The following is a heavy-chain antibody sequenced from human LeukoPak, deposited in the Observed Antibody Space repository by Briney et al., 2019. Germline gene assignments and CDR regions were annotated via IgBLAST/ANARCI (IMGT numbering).Heavy chain of an antibody. CDR3: ARDYADYVGYFFFDY. V-gene: IGHV3-23*01. D-gene: IGHD4-17*01. CDR1: GFTFKNYA. J-gene: IGHJ4*02. CDR2: ISGGGETT. Sequence: GGSLRLSCAASGFTFKNYAMNWVREAPGKGLEWASSISGGGETTYYADSAKGRFTISRDNSQNTLYLQMNSLRAEDTAVYYCARDYADYVGYFFFDYWGQGTLVTVSS.